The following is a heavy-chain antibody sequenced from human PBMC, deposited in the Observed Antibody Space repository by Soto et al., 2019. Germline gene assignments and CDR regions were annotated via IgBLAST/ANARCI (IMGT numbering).Heavy chain of an antibody. CDR2: IYYSGST. V-gene: IGHV4-39*01. Sequence: SETLSLTCTVSGGSISSSSYYWGWIRQPPGKGLEWIGSIYYSGSTYYNPSLKSRVTISVDTSKNQFSLKLSSVTAADTVVYYCARHFLTYYDFWSGYPDYWGQGTLVTVSS. CDR1: GGSISSSSYY. J-gene: IGHJ4*02. CDR3: ARHFLTYYDFWSGYPDY. D-gene: IGHD3-3*01.